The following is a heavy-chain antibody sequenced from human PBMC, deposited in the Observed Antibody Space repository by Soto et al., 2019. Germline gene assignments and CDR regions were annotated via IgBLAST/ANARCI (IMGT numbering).Heavy chain of an antibody. Sequence: PSETLSLTCAVYGGSFSGYYWSWIRQPPGKGLEWIGEINHSGSTNYNPSLKSRVTMSVDTSKNQFSLKLSSLTAADTAVFYCARHLTHGYGYAIFDFWGPGALVTVSS. J-gene: IGHJ4*02. V-gene: IGHV4-34*01. CDR2: INHSGST. CDR3: ARHLTHGYGYAIFDF. D-gene: IGHD5-12*01. CDR1: GGSFSGYY.